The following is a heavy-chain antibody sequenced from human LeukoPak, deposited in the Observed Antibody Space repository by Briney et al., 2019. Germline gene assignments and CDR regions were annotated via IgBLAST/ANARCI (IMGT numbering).Heavy chain of an antibody. Sequence: ASVKVSCKASGYTFTSYYMHWVRQAPGQGLEWMGIINPSGGSTSYAQKFQGRVTMTRDTSTSTVYMELSSLRSEDTAVYYCARGSGYCSGGSCYVGVRYYYGMDVWGQGTTVTVSS. CDR1: GYTFTSYY. V-gene: IGHV1-46*01. D-gene: IGHD2-15*01. CDR3: ARGSGYCSGGSCYVGVRYYYGMDV. J-gene: IGHJ6*02. CDR2: INPSGGST.